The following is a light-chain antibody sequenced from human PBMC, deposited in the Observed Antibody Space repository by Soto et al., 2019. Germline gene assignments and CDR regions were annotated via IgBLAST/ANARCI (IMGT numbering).Light chain of an antibody. CDR1: SSDVGAYNY. V-gene: IGLV2-14*01. J-gene: IGLJ1*01. Sequence: QSALTQPASVSGSPGQSITISCTGTSSDVGAYNYVSWYQHHPGKAPKLMIYEVTNRPSGVSNRFSGSKSGSTASLTISGLQAEDEADYYCCSYTHTSPHVFGTGTKVTVL. CDR2: EVT. CDR3: CSYTHTSPHV.